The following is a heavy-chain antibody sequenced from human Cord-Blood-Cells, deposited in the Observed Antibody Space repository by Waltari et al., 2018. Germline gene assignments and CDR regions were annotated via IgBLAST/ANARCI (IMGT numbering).Heavy chain of an antibody. CDR3: ARDGRSGSYSDY. V-gene: IGHV3-7*01. J-gene: IGHJ4*02. D-gene: IGHD1-26*01. Sequence: EVQLVEYGGGLVQPGGSLRLSGAAPGFTFSGYWMRWVRQAPGKGLEWGANRKQDGSGKNYLDTVKGRFTISRNNAKNSLYQQRNSLRAEDTAVYYCARDGRSGSYSDYWGQGTLVTVSS. CDR1: GFTFSGYW. CDR2: RKQDGSGK.